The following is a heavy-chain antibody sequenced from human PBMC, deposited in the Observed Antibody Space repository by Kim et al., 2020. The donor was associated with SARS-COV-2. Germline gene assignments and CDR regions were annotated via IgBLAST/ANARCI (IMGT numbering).Heavy chain of an antibody. V-gene: IGHV1-46*01. CDR3: ASGPNSSSWYRRYYYGMDV. CDR2: INPSGGST. Sequence: ASVKVSCKASGYTFTSYYMHWVRQAPGQGLEWMGIINPSGGSTSYAQKFQGRVTMTRDTSTSTVYMELSSLRSEDTGVYYCASGPNSSSWYRRYYYGMDVWGQGTTVTVSS. J-gene: IGHJ6*02. CDR1: GYTFTSYY. D-gene: IGHD6-13*01.